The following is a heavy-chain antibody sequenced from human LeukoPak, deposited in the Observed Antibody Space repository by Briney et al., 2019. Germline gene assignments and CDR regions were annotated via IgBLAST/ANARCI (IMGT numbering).Heavy chain of an antibody. Sequence: ASVKVSCKASGYTFTSYGISWVRQAPGQGLQWMGWTSAHNDDTNYAQNLQGRLTLTTDTSTNTVYMELRSLRSDDPAFYYCARDWDSRNDCFDPWGQGTLVTVSS. V-gene: IGHV1-18*01. CDR2: TSAHNDDT. D-gene: IGHD1-1*01. CDR3: ARDWDSRNDCFDP. CDR1: GYTFTSYG. J-gene: IGHJ5*02.